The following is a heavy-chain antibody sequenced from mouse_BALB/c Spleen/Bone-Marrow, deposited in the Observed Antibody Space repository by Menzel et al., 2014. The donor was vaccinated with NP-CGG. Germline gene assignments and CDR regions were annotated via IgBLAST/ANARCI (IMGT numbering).Heavy chain of an antibody. CDR3: ARVTAATSYYAMDF. J-gene: IGHJ4*01. CDR1: GFNIKDTY. Sequence: VQLKESGAELVEPGASVRLSCTGSGFNIKDTYIHWMKQRPEQGLEWIGRIDPANGYTKYDPKFQAKATITADTFPNTSYLQLSSLAPEGSAVYYCARVTAATSYYAMDFWGQGTSVTVSS. CDR2: IDPANGYT. V-gene: IGHV14-3*02. D-gene: IGHD1-2*01.